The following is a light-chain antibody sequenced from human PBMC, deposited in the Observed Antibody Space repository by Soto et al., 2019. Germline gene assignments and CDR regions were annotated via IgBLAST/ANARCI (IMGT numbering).Light chain of an antibody. CDR3: QQYNKWPPYT. Sequence: EIAMTQSPATLPVSPGERAALSCRASQSVGANLAWYQQKPGQPPRLLIYGASTRATGIPARFSGSGSGTEFTLTISSLQSEDFAVYYCQQYNKWPPYTFGQGTKLEIK. CDR1: QSVGAN. J-gene: IGKJ2*01. V-gene: IGKV3-15*01. CDR2: GAS.